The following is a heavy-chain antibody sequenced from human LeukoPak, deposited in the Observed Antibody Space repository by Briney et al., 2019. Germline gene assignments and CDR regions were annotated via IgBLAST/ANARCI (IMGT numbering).Heavy chain of an antibody. D-gene: IGHD3-16*02. CDR3: ARHSVDYDYVWGSYRYPLHFDY. J-gene: IGHJ4*02. CDR2: IYPGDSDT. Sequence: GESLKISCKGSGYSFTSYWIGWVRQMPGKGLEGMGIIYPGDSDTRYSPSFQGQVAISADKSISTAYLQWSSLKASDTAMYYCARHSVDYDYVWGSYRYPLHFDYWGQGALVTVSS. V-gene: IGHV5-51*01. CDR1: GYSFTSYW.